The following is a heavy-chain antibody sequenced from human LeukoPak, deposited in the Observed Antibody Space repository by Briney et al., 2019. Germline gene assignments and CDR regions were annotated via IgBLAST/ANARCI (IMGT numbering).Heavy chain of an antibody. CDR1: GFVFSDYT. Sequence: GGSLRLSCRASGFVFSDYTMNWVRQAPGRGLEWISYISRSSGTIYYADSVKGRFTISRDNGKNSLYLQMNSLRAEDTAVYYCARDYYDSSGYYYWGQGTLVTVSS. D-gene: IGHD3-22*01. V-gene: IGHV3-48*01. CDR3: ARDYYDSSGYYY. J-gene: IGHJ4*02. CDR2: ISRSSGTI.